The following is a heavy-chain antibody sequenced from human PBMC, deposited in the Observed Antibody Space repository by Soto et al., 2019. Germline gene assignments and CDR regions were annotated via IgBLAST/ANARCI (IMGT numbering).Heavy chain of an antibody. V-gene: IGHV4-31*03. J-gene: IGHJ6*02. Sequence: QVQLQESGPGLVKPSQTLSLTCTVSGGSISSGGYYWSRIRQHPGKGLEWIGYIYYSGSTYYNPSLTRRVTISVDTSKNQFSLKLSSVTAADTAVYYCARERYYDILTGYYYGMDVWGQGTTVTVSS. D-gene: IGHD3-9*01. CDR3: ARERYYDILTGYYYGMDV. CDR1: GGSISSGGYY. CDR2: IYYSGST.